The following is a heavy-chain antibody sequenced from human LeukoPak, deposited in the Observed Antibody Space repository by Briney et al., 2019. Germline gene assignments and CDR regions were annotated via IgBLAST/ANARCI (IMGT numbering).Heavy chain of an antibody. J-gene: IGHJ4*02. CDR2: ISANNGNT. D-gene: IGHD2-15*01. CDR3: ARDFFHGHCGGLSCFLLDY. V-gene: IGHV1-18*03. Sequence: GASVKVSCKASGYTFTSYGISWVRQAPGQGLEWMGWISANNGNTNYAQKFQGRVAMTTDTSTGTVYMELRSLRSDDMAVYYCARDFFHGHCGGLSCFLLDYWGQGSLVAVSS. CDR1: GYTFTSYG.